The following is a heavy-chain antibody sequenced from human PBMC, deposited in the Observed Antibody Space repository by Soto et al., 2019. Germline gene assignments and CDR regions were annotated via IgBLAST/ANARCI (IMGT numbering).Heavy chain of an antibody. D-gene: IGHD3-3*01. Sequence: ASVKVSCKASGYTFTSYGISWVRQAPGQGLEWMGWNSAYNGNTNYAQKLQGRVTMTTDTSTSTAYMELRSLRSDDTAVYYCARDYDFWSGYYSTAPYYYYYGMDVWGQGTTVTVSS. CDR3: ARDYDFWSGYYSTAPYYYYYGMDV. CDR1: GYTFTSYG. V-gene: IGHV1-18*01. CDR2: NSAYNGNT. J-gene: IGHJ6*02.